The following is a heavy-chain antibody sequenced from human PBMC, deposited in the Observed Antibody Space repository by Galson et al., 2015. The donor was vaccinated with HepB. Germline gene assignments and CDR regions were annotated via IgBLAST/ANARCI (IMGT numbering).Heavy chain of an antibody. V-gene: IGHV7-4-1*02. Sequence: SVQVSCKASGYTFTSYAMNWVRQAPGQGLEWMGWNNTNTGNPTYAQGFTGRFVFSLDTSVSTAYLQISSLKAEDTAVYYCARDLIDIVVVPAAPVDAFDIWGQGTMVTVSS. D-gene: IGHD2-2*01. CDR1: GYTFTSYA. CDR3: ARDLIDIVVVPAAPVDAFDI. J-gene: IGHJ3*02. CDR2: NNTNTGNP.